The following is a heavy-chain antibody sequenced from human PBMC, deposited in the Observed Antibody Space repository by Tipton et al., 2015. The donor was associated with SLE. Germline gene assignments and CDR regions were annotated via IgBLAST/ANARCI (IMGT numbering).Heavy chain of an antibody. Sequence: TLSLTCTVSGGSISSYYWSWIRQPPGKGLEWIGEISHGGSTNYNPSLKSRVTISVDTSKNQFSLKLSSVTAADTAVYFCARRSGGWLYFDSWGQGTLVTVSS. D-gene: IGHD2-15*01. CDR3: ARRSGGWLYFDS. V-gene: IGHV4-34*01. CDR1: GGSISSYY. J-gene: IGHJ4*02. CDR2: ISHGGST.